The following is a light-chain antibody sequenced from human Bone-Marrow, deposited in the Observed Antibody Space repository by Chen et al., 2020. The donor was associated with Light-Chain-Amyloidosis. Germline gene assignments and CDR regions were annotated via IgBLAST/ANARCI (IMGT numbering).Light chain of an antibody. Sequence: SYSLTQPPSVSASPGQTASLTCSGDDLPTKYAYWYQQKPGQAPVLVIHRDTERPSGISERFSGSSSGTTATLTISGVQAEDEADYHCQSADSSGTYEVIFGGGTKLTVL. V-gene: IGLV3-25*03. CDR1: DLPTKY. J-gene: IGLJ2*01. CDR3: QSADSSGTYEVI. CDR2: RDT.